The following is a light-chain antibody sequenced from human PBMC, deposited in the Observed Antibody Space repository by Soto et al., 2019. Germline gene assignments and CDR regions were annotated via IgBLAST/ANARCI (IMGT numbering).Light chain of an antibody. CDR1: QSISNF. CDR3: QQSYTTVRS. V-gene: IGKV1-39*01. Sequence: IHMTLSPSTLSASVGYRVTISCRASQSISNFLNWYQQKQGKAPQLLIYAASRLQSGVPPRFSGSGDGTDFNLTISSLQTEDFATYFCQQSYTTVRSFGGGTKVDIK. CDR2: AAS. J-gene: IGKJ4*01.